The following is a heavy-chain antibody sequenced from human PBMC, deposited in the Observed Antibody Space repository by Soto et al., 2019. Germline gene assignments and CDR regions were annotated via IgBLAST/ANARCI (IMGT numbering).Heavy chain of an antibody. Sequence: SVKVSCKASGGTVSSYAITWVRQAPGKGLEWMGVFIPIFVSAHYAQKLQGRVTMTTDTSTSTAYMELRSLRSDDTAVYYCARDHIWYYDSSGYPDYWGQGTLVTVSS. CDR2: FIPIFVSA. CDR1: GGTVSSYA. V-gene: IGHV1-69*05. D-gene: IGHD3-22*01. CDR3: ARDHIWYYDSSGYPDY. J-gene: IGHJ4*02.